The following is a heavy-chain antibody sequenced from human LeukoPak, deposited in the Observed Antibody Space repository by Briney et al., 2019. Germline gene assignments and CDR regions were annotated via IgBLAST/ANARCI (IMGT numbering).Heavy chain of an antibody. CDR2: IYYSGSS. D-gene: IGHD5-24*01. CDR3: ARNRDGYNSFDY. CDR1: GGSINNGDY. Sequence: SQTLSLTCTVSGGSINNGDYWSWIRQHPGKGLEWIGYIYYSGSSYYNPSLRSRVTISVDTSKNHFSLKLSSVTAADTAVYYCARNRDGYNSFDYWGQGTLVTVSS. V-gene: IGHV4-31*03. J-gene: IGHJ4*02.